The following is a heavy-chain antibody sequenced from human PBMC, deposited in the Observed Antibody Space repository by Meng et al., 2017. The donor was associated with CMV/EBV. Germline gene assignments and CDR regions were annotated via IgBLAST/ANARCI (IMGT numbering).Heavy chain of an antibody. Sequence: FDFRRYAMHWVRQAPGKGLEWVAVISYDGSNKYYADSVKGRFTISRDNSKNTLYLQMNSLRAEDTAVYYCAREYYDFWSGYHNGFDPWGQGTLVTVSS. D-gene: IGHD3-3*01. CDR3: AREYYDFWSGYHNGFDP. V-gene: IGHV3-30-3*01. J-gene: IGHJ5*02. CDR2: ISYDGSNK. CDR1: FDFRRYA.